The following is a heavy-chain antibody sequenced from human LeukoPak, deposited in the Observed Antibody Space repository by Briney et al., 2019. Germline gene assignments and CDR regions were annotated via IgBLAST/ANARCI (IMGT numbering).Heavy chain of an antibody. CDR2: ISGSGGST. CDR3: AKGSVLRYFDRNGYFDY. D-gene: IGHD3-9*01. CDR1: GFTFSSYA. J-gene: IGHJ4*02. Sequence: GGSLRLSCAASGFTFSSYAMSWVRQAPGKGLEWVSVISGSGGSTYNADSVKGRFTISRDNSKNTLYLQMNSLRAEDTAVYYCAKGSVLRYFDRNGYFDYWGQGTLVTVSS. V-gene: IGHV3-23*01.